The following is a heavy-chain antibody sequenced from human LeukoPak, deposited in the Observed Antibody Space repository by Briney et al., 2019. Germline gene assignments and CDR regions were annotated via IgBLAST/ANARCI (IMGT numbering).Heavy chain of an antibody. CDR2: IYYSGST. J-gene: IGHJ5*02. Sequence: SETLSLTCAVYGGSFSGYYWGWIRQPPGKGLEWIGSIYYSGSTYYNPSLKSRVTISVDTSKNQFSLKLSSVTAADTAVYYCARSYYDILTGYPQLNWFDPWGQGTLVTVSS. CDR1: GGSFSGYY. D-gene: IGHD3-9*01. CDR3: ARSYYDILTGYPQLNWFDP. V-gene: IGHV4-34*01.